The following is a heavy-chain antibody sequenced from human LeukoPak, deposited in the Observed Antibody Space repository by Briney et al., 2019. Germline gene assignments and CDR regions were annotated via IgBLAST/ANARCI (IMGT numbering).Heavy chain of an antibody. V-gene: IGHV3-73*01. CDR1: GFTFSGSV. Sequence: PGGSLRLSCAASGFTFSGSVMHWVHQASGKGLEWVGRIRSKANSYATAYAASVKGRFTTSRDDSKNTAYLQMNSLKTEDTAVYYCSVHYCSGGSCYMLWGQGTLVTVSS. J-gene: IGHJ4*02. CDR3: SVHYCSGGSCYML. D-gene: IGHD2-15*01. CDR2: IRSKANSYAT.